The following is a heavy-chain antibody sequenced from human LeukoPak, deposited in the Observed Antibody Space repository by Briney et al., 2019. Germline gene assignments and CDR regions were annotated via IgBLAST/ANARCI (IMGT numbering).Heavy chain of an antibody. V-gene: IGHV1-46*01. J-gene: IGHJ4*02. Sequence: ASVKVSCKASGYTFTSYYMHWVRQAPGQGLEWMGIINPSGGSTSYAQKFQGRVTMTRDTSTSTVYMELSSLRSEDTAVYYCARDLAGGYCSGGSCYDFDYWGQGTLVTVSS. CDR3: ARDLAGGYCSGGSCYDFDY. CDR2: INPSGGST. CDR1: GYTFTSYY. D-gene: IGHD2-15*01.